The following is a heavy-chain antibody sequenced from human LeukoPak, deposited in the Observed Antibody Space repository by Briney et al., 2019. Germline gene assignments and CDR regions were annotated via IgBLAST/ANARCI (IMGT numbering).Heavy chain of an antibody. V-gene: IGHV1-46*01. J-gene: IGHJ5*02. D-gene: IGHD6-19*01. CDR3: TRTMGYRPVAGLKEKWFDP. CDR2: INPLRGIT. Sequence: ASVTVSCKTSGYTFTDYYVHWVRQAPGLGLEWMGIINPLRGITIYAQKFQGRVTMTVDTSTSTVYMDLGSLTSADTAVYYCTRTMGYRPVAGLKEKWFDPWGQGTQVTVSS. CDR1: GYTFTDYY.